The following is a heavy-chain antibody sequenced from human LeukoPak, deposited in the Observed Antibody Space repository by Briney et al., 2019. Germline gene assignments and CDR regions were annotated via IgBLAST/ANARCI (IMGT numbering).Heavy chain of an antibody. D-gene: IGHD3-22*01. CDR1: GGSFSGYY. J-gene: IGHJ4*02. CDR2: ITDSGST. Sequence: SETLSLTCAVYGGSFSGYYWTWIRQPPGKGLEWVGEITDSGSTNYNPSLKSRVTISVDTSKNQFSLKLSSVTAADTAVYYCARDIGPRYYDSSGYSIDYWGQGTLVTVSS. V-gene: IGHV4-34*01. CDR3: ARDIGPRYYDSSGYSIDY.